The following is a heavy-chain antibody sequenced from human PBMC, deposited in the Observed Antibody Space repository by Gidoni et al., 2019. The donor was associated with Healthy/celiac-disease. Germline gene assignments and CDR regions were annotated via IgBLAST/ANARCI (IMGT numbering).Heavy chain of an antibody. CDR1: GFTFDAYA. D-gene: IGHD6-19*01. CDR2: ISWNSGSI. V-gene: IGHV3-9*01. CDR3: AKDGPAVAGTRYYFDY. J-gene: IGHJ4*02. Sequence: EVQLVESGGGLVQPGRSLRLSCAASGFTFDAYAMHWVRQAPGKGLEWVSGISWNSGSIGYADSVKGRFTISRDNAKNSLYLQMNSLRAEDTALYYCAKDGPAVAGTRYYFDYWGQGTLVTVSS.